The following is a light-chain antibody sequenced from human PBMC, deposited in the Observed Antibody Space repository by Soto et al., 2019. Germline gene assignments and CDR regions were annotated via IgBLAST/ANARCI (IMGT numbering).Light chain of an antibody. CDR2: AAS. V-gene: IGKV1-39*01. CDR3: QQTYTTPPT. CDR1: QTISNY. Sequence: DIQVTQSPSSLSASVGDRVTITCRSSQTISNYLNWYQQKPGKAPKLLIYAASSLQSGVPSRFSGSGSGTDFTLTITSLQPEYFATYYCQQTYTTPPTSGGGTQVDIK. J-gene: IGKJ4*01.